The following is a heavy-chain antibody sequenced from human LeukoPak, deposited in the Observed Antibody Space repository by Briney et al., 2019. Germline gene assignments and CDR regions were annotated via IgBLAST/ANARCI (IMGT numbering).Heavy chain of an antibody. CDR3: AKNIRGIADFDY. J-gene: IGHJ4*02. CDR2: ISYDGSNK. V-gene: IGHV3-30*18. D-gene: IGHD6-13*01. Sequence: GGSLRLSCAASGFTFSSYGMHWVRQAPGKGLEWVAVISYDGSNKYYADSVKGRFTISRDNSKNTLYLQMNSLRAEDTAVYYCAKNIRGIADFDYWGQGTLVTVSS. CDR1: GFTFSSYG.